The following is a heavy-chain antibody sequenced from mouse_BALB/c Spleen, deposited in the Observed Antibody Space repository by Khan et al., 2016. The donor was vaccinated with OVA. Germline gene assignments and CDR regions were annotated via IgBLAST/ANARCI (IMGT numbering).Heavy chain of an antibody. CDR1: GFIFSTYS. J-gene: IGHJ3*01. CDR2: ISSAGDYT. D-gene: IGHD4-1*01. CDR3: ASHVTGSFAY. Sequence: EVELVESGGDLVRPGGSLKLSCSASGFIFSTYSMSWVRQTPDKRLEWVATISSAGDYTFFPDSVKGRFTISRDNARNTLYLQMSSLRSEDTAMYYCASHVTGSFAYWGQGTLVTVSA. V-gene: IGHV5-6*01.